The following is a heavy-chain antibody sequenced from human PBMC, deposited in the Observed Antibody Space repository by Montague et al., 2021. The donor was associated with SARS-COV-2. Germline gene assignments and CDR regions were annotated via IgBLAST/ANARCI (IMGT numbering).Heavy chain of an antibody. CDR1: GTSFSGYY. Sequence: SETLSLTCAVHGTSFSGYYWNWIRQPPGKGLEWIGEINHGGSTKYSPSLKSRLTISADTSKNQFSLKLTSMAAADTAVYYCARLRDGVVPSPILGVGPYYSYYYMDVWGRGTTVTVS. J-gene: IGHJ6*03. CDR2: INHGGST. D-gene: IGHD3-10*01. CDR3: ARLRDGVVPSPILGVGPYYSYYYMDV. V-gene: IGHV4-34*01.